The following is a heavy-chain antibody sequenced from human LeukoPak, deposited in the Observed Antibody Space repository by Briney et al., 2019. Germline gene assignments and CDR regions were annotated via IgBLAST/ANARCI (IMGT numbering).Heavy chain of an antibody. CDR2: IYYSGST. Sequence: SETLSLTCTVSGGSVSSGSYYWSWIRQPPGTGLEWIGYIYYSGSTNYNPSLKSRVTISVDTSKNQFSLKLSSVTAADTAVYYCARRYSSSFDYWGQGTLVTVSS. J-gene: IGHJ4*02. CDR1: GGSVSSGSYY. D-gene: IGHD6-13*01. CDR3: ARRYSSSFDY. V-gene: IGHV4-61*01.